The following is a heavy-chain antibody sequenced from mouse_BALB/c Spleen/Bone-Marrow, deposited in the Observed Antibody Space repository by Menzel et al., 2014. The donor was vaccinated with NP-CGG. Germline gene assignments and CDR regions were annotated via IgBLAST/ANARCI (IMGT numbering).Heavy chain of an antibody. CDR1: GFTFTDYY. CDR2: IRNKAYGYTT. CDR3: ARFPMDY. V-gene: IGHV7-3*02. J-gene: IGHJ4*01. Sequence: EVKLVESGGGLVQPGGSLRLSCTTSGFTFTDYYMSWVRQPPGKALEWLAFIRNKAYGYTTEYSASVRGRFTISRDNSQSILYLQMNTLRAEDSATYYCARFPMDYWGQGTSVTV.